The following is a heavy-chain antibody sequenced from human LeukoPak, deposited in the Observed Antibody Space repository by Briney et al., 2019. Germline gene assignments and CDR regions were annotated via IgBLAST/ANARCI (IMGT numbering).Heavy chain of an antibody. Sequence: PGGSLRLSCVASGFTFSNYAMQWVREAPGKGLEYVSAISDSGGSTYYANSVTGRFTISRDNSKNTLYPQMGSLRADDMALYYCARASNNYCVDYWGQGTLVTVSS. D-gene: IGHD2-21*01. J-gene: IGHJ4*02. V-gene: IGHV3-64*01. CDR2: ISDSGGST. CDR3: ARASNNYCVDY. CDR1: GFTFSNYA.